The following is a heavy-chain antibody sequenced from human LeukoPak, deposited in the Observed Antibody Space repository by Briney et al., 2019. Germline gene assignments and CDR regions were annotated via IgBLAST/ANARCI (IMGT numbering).Heavy chain of an antibody. CDR1: GFTFSSCA. D-gene: IGHD3-10*02. CDR2: ISGSDGST. V-gene: IGHV3-23*01. Sequence: PGGSLRLSCAASGFTFSSCAKSWVRQAPGKGLEWVSAISGSDGSTYYADSVKGRFTISRDNSKNTLYLQMNSLRAEDTAVYYCAELGITMIGGVWGKGTTVTISS. CDR3: AELGITMIGGV. J-gene: IGHJ6*04.